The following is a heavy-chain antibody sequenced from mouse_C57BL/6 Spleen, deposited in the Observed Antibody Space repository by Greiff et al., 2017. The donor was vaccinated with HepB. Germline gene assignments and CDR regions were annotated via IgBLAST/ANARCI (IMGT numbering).Heavy chain of an antibody. CDR3: ARRSSYSWFAY. V-gene: IGHV1-42*01. CDR2: INPSTGGT. CDR1: GYSFTGYY. D-gene: IGHD1-1*01. J-gene: IGHJ3*01. Sequence: EVQLQQSGPELVKPGASVKISCKASGYSFTGYYMNWVKQSPEKSLEWIGEINPSTGGTTYNQKFKAKATLTVDKSSSTAYMQLKSLTSEDSAVYYCARRSSYSWFAYWGQGTLVTVSA.